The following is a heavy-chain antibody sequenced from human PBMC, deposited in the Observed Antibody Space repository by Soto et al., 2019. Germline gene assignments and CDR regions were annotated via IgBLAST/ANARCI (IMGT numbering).Heavy chain of an antibody. CDR3: ARPYYDSGASDFWDF. CDR1: GYTFTGYY. V-gene: IGHV1-2*02. D-gene: IGHD3-22*01. Sequence: QVQLVQSGAEVKQPGASVKVSCKASGYTFTGYYIHWVRQAPGQGLEWMAWINPNSGDTMYAQKFQGRVTMTRDTSIRTAYMELSGLRSDDTAVYYCARPYYDSGASDFWDFWGQGTLVTVSS. J-gene: IGHJ4*02. CDR2: INPNSGDT.